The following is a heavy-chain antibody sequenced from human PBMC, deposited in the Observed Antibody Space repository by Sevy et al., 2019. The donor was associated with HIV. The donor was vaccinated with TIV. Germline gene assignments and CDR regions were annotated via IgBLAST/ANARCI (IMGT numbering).Heavy chain of an antibody. CDR2: ISTSSTYT. CDR3: ARVRYKYGSYYFDY. CDR1: GFTFSDYY. D-gene: IGHD5-18*01. Sequence: GGSLRLSCSASGFTFSDYYMSWIRQAPGKGLEWVSYISTSSTYTNHADSVKGRFTISRDNANNSLYLQMNSLRAEDTAVYFFARVRYKYGSYYFDYWGQGTLVTVSS. J-gene: IGHJ4*02. V-gene: IGHV3-11*06.